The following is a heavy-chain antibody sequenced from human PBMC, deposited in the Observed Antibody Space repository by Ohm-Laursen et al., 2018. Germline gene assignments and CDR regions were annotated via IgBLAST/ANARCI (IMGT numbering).Heavy chain of an antibody. J-gene: IGHJ3*02. CDR2: IYYSGST. Sequence: TLSLTCTVSGGSLSNYYWNWVRQPAGKGLEWMGRIYYSGSTNYNPSLKSRVTMSVDTSNNQFSLKLNSVTAADTAVYYCARYWSRGGTFDIWGQGTLFTVSS. V-gene: IGHV4-4*07. D-gene: IGHD3-3*01. CDR1: GGSLSNYY. CDR3: ARYWSRGGTFDI.